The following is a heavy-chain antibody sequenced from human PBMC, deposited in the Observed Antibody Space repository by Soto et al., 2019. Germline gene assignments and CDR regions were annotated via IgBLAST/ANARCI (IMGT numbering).Heavy chain of an antibody. CDR3: ARRTVVSLFDY. V-gene: IGHV3-30-3*01. D-gene: IGHD2-15*01. CDR2: ISYDGSNK. Sequence: QVQLVESGGGVVQPGRSLRLSCAASGFTFSSYAMHWVRQAPGKGLEWVAVISYDGSNKYYADSVKGRFTISRDSSKNTLFLQMNSLTADDTAVYYCARRTVVSLFDYWGQGTLVTVSS. CDR1: GFTFSSYA. J-gene: IGHJ4*02.